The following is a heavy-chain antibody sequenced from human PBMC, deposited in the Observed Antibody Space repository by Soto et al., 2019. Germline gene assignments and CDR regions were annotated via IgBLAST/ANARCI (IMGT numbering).Heavy chain of an antibody. D-gene: IGHD2-8*01. V-gene: IGHV4-39*01. CDR1: GDSIGTTHSY. Sequence: SETMSLTCTVSGDSIGTTHSYWAWIRQSPGKGLEWIGNIHYSGSTYYMPSLRSRVTLSVDTSKNQFSLRLTSVTAEDTAVYYCARHEGNGNVWPLDYWGQGILVTVSS. CDR3: ARHEGNGNVWPLDY. CDR2: IHYSGST. J-gene: IGHJ4*02.